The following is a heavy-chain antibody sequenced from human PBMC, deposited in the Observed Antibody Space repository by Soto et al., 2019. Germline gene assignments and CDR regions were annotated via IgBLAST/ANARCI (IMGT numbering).Heavy chain of an antibody. D-gene: IGHD6-13*01. CDR2: INHSGST. V-gene: IGHV4-34*01. J-gene: IGHJ4*02. CDR3: ARGYSRSWYSDY. CDR1: GGSFSGYY. Sequence: SETLSLTCAVYGGSFSGYYWSWIRQPPGKGLEWIGEINHSGSTNYNPSLKSRVTISVDTSKNQFSLKLSSVTAADTAVYYCARGYSRSWYSDYWGQGTLVTVSS.